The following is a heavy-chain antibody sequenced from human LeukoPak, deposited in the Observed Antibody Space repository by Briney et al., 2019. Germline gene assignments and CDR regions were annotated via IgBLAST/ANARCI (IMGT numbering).Heavy chain of an antibody. Sequence: PSETLSLTCAVYGGSFSGYYWSWIRQHPGKGLEWIGYISYSGSTHYNPSLKSRVTISVDTSKNQFSLKLSSVTAADTAVYYCARGSLDFDYWGQGTLVTVSS. CDR2: ISYSGST. CDR1: GGSFSGYY. J-gene: IGHJ4*02. V-gene: IGHV4-31*11. CDR3: ARGSLDFDY.